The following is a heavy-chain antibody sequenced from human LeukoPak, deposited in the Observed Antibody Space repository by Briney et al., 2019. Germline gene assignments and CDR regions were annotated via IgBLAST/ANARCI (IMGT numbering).Heavy chain of an antibody. V-gene: IGHV3-49*04. J-gene: IGHJ1*01. CDR3: TSYYDFRECKH. Sequence: GGSLRLSCTASGFTFGDYAMSWVRQAPGKGLEWVGFIRSKAYGGTTEYAASVKGRFTISRDDSKSIAYLQMNSLKTEDTAVYYCTSYYDFRECKHWGQGTLVTVSS. CDR1: GFTFGDYA. D-gene: IGHD3-3*01. CDR2: IRSKAYGGTT.